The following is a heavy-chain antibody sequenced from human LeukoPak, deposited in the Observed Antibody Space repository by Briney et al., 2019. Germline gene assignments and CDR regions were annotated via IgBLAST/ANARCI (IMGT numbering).Heavy chain of an antibody. Sequence: PSETLSLTCAVYGGSFSGYYWSWIRQPPGKGLEWIGEINHSGSTNYNPSLKSRVTISVDTSKNQFSLKLSSVTAADTAVYYCARAAKDIVVVVAASHLDYWGQGTLVTVSS. CDR1: GGSFSGYY. J-gene: IGHJ4*02. V-gene: IGHV4-34*01. CDR3: ARAAKDIVVVVAASHLDY. D-gene: IGHD2-15*01. CDR2: INHSGST.